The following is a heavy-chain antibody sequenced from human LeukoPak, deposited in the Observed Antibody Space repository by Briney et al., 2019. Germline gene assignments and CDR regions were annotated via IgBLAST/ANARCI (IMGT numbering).Heavy chain of an antibody. Sequence: PGRSLRLSCAASGFTFSSYAMHWARQAPGKGLEWVAVISYDGSNKYYADSVKGRFTISRDNSKNTLYLQMNSLRAEDTAVYYCARERVVEVVVVPAEFWFDPWGQGTLVTVSS. J-gene: IGHJ5*02. V-gene: IGHV3-30-3*01. CDR1: GFTFSSYA. CDR2: ISYDGSNK. CDR3: ARERVVEVVVVPAEFWFDP. D-gene: IGHD2-2*01.